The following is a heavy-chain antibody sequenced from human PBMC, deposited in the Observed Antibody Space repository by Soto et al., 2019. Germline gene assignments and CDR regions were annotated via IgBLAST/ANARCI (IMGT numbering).Heavy chain of an antibody. J-gene: IGHJ5*02. D-gene: IGHD2-2*01. V-gene: IGHV1-2*02. Sequence: AAVKVSCKASGYTFTGYYMHWVRQAPGQGLEWMGWINPNSGGTNYAQKFQGRVTMTRDTSISTAYMELSRLRSDDTAVYYCARDRSIGYCSSTSCLNWFDPWGQGTLVTVSS. CDR1: GYTFTGYY. CDR2: INPNSGGT. CDR3: ARDRSIGYCSSTSCLNWFDP.